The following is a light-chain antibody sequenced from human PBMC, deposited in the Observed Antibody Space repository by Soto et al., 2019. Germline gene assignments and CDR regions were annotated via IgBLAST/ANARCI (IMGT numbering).Light chain of an antibody. Sequence: QSVLTQPPSASGTPGQRVTISCSGSTSNIGSNTVNWYQQLPGTAPKLPIYSNNQRPSGVPDRFSGSKSGTSASLAISGLQSEDEADYYCAAWDDSLSGYVFGTGTKVTVL. CDR1: TSNIGSNT. J-gene: IGLJ1*01. CDR3: AAWDDSLSGYV. V-gene: IGLV1-44*01. CDR2: SNN.